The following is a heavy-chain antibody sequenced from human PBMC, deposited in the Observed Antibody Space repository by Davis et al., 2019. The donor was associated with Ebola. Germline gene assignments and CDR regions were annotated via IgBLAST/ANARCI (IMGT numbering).Heavy chain of an antibody. CDR2: ITGSGRNT. Sequence: GESLKISCVVSGFTFSSYAMTWVRQAPGKGLEWVAAITGSGRNTYYADSVKGRFTISRDTSKDTVYLQMNSLRAEDTAVYYCAKHTMTVVVIDNFDYWGQGTPVTVSS. D-gene: IGHD3-22*01. CDR1: GFTFSSYA. V-gene: IGHV3-23*01. J-gene: IGHJ4*02. CDR3: AKHTMTVVVIDNFDY.